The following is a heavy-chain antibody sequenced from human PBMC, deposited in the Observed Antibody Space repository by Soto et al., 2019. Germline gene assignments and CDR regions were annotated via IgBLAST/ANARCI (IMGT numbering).Heavy chain of an antibody. Sequence: GASVKVSCKASGYTLTSYGISWVRQAPGQGLEWMGWISAYNGNTNYAQKLQGRVTMTTDTSTSTAYMELRSLRYDDTAVYYCARGQVDYDILTGSFWYYYYYMDVWGKGTTVTVSS. J-gene: IGHJ6*03. D-gene: IGHD3-9*01. V-gene: IGHV1-18*01. CDR3: ARGQVDYDILTGSFWYYYYYMDV. CDR1: GYTLTSYG. CDR2: ISAYNGNT.